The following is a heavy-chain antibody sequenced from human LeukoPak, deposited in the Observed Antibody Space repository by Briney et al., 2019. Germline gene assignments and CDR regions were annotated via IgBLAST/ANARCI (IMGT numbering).Heavy chain of an antibody. CDR1: GFRFNSYA. V-gene: IGHV3-30*03. D-gene: IGHD3-10*01. CDR2: ISYDGSNK. CDR3: ARDHDRGYGMDV. Sequence: PGGSLRLACAASGFRFNSYAMSWVRQAPGKGLEWVAVISYDGSNKYYADSVKGRFTISRDNSKNTLYLQMNSLRAEDTAVYYCARDHDRGYGMDVWGQGTTVTVSS. J-gene: IGHJ6*02.